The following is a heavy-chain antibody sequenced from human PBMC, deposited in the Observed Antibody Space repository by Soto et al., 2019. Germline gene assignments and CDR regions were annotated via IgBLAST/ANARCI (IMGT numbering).Heavy chain of an antibody. D-gene: IGHD1-7*01. CDR1: GFIFSDYV. V-gene: IGHV3-23*01. CDR3: AKNQERELPRVIDF. CDR2: ISDSGDST. Sequence: PGGSLRLSCAASGFIFSDYVMSWVRQAPGKGLEWVSSISDSGDSTYSADSVKGRFTISRDRSKNTLYLQMSSLRAEDTALYYCAKNQERELPRVIDFWGQGTLVTVSS. J-gene: IGHJ4*02.